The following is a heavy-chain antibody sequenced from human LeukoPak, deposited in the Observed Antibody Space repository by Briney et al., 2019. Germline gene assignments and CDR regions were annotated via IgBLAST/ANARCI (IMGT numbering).Heavy chain of an antibody. V-gene: IGHV1-2*02. Sequence: ASVKVSCKASGYTFTGYYIHWVRQAPGQGLEWMGWINPHSGGTNYAQKFQGRVTMTRDTSISTAYMELSRLRSDDTAVYYCARAPNWNTRLMDVWGKGTTVTVSS. CDR3: ARAPNWNTRLMDV. CDR2: INPHSGGT. J-gene: IGHJ6*04. D-gene: IGHD1/OR15-1a*01. CDR1: GYTFTGYY.